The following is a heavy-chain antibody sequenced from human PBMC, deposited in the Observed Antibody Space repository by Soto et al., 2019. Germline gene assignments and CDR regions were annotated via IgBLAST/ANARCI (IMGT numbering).Heavy chain of an antibody. D-gene: IGHD2-2*01. Sequence: SETLSLTCTVSGDSISSTRWWSWVRQSPGKGLEWIGDIYHGGSTNYNPSLKSRVTILVDTSNKQFSLRLTSVTAADTAVYYCARGRRVGYCLGISCHNWFDPWGQGTLVTVSS. J-gene: IGHJ5*02. CDR2: IYHGGST. CDR1: GDSISSTRW. CDR3: ARGRRVGYCLGISCHNWFDP. V-gene: IGHV4-4*02.